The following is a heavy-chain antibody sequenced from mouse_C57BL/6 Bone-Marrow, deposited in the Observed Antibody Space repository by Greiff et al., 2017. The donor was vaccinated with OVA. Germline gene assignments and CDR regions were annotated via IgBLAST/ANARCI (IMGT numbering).Heavy chain of an antibody. CDR2: FHPYNDDT. D-gene: IGHD1-1*02. Sequence: QVQLQQSGAELVKPGASVKMSCKASGYTFTTYPIEWMKQNHGKSLEWIGNFHPYNDDTKYNEKFKGKATLTVEKSSSTVYLELSRLTSDDSAVYCGERGGGGWGYFDYWGQGTTLTVSS. CDR3: ERGGGGWGYFDY. CDR1: GYTFTTYP. J-gene: IGHJ2*01. V-gene: IGHV1-47*01.